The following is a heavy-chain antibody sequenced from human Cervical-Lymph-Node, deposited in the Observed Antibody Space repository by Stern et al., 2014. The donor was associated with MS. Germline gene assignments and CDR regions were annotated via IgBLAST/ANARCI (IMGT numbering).Heavy chain of an antibody. V-gene: IGHV3-33*01. Sequence: QDQLVQSGGGVVQPGRSLRLSCVASGLTFSTSVMHWVRQAPGKGLEWVAVVWNDGSKEHFPDSVKGRFPTARDTAKNPLHLQMSSLRAEDTAVYFCATSTASDAFDIWGQGTLVTVSS. CDR3: ATSTASDAFDI. CDR1: GLTFSTSV. J-gene: IGHJ3*02. CDR2: VWNDGSKE. D-gene: IGHD2/OR15-2a*01.